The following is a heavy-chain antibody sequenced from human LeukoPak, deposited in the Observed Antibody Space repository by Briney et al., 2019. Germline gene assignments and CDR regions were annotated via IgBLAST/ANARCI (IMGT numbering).Heavy chain of an antibody. CDR1: GFTFSSYS. CDR3: TSILLRYFDWLTPGDDY. Sequence: GGSLRLSCAASGFTFSSYSMNWVRQAPGKGLEWVSYISSSGSTIYYADSVKGRFTISRDNAKNSLYLQMNSLRAEDTAVYYCTSILLRYFDWLTPGDDYWGQGTLVTVSS. J-gene: IGHJ4*02. V-gene: IGHV3-48*04. CDR2: ISSSGSTI. D-gene: IGHD3-9*01.